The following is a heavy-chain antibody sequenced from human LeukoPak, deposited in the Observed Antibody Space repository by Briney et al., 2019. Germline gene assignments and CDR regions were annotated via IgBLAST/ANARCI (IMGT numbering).Heavy chain of an antibody. Sequence: GESLKISCKGSGYSFTSYWIGWVRQMPGKGPEWMGIIYPGDSDTRYSPSFQGQVTISADKSISTAYLQWSSLKASDTAMYYCARQESYYDSSGYYYYEFDYWGQGTLVTVSS. CDR3: ARQESYYDSSGYYYYEFDY. D-gene: IGHD3-22*01. V-gene: IGHV5-51*01. J-gene: IGHJ4*02. CDR2: IYPGDSDT. CDR1: GYSFTSYW.